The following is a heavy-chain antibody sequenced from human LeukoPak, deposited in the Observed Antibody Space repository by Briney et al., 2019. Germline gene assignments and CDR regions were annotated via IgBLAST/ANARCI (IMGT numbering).Heavy chain of an antibody. Sequence: ASVKVSCKASGYTFTGYYMHWVRQAPGQGLEWMGWINPNSGGTNYAQKFQGRVTMTRDTSISTAYMELSRLRSDDTAVYYCARDTRLWFGENGQFNWFDPWGQGTLVTVSS. D-gene: IGHD3-10*01. CDR1: GYTFTGYY. V-gene: IGHV1-2*02. CDR2: INPNSGGT. CDR3: ARDTRLWFGENGQFNWFDP. J-gene: IGHJ5*02.